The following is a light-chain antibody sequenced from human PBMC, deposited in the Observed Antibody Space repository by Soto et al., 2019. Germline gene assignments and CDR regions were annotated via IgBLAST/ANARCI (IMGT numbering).Light chain of an antibody. V-gene: IGKV1-5*03. CDR1: QTISSW. Sequence: DIQMTQSPSTLSGSVGDRVTITCRASQTISSWLAWYQQKPGKAPKLLIYKASSLESGVPSRFSGSGSGTEFTLTISSLQPDDFATYYCQQYGTSPVTFGQGTRLEIK. J-gene: IGKJ5*01. CDR3: QQYGTSPVT. CDR2: KAS.